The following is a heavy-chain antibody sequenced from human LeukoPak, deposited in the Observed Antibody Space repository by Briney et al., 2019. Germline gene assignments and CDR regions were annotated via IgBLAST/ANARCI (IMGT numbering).Heavy chain of an antibody. Sequence: GESLKISCEASGYKFTHYWIAWVRQVPGKGLEWMGIISPGDSDIRYSPSFQGQVTISADKSISTAYLQWSSLKASDTAMYYCARRYYYASGDSYGMDVWGQGTTVIVSS. CDR2: ISPGDSDI. D-gene: IGHD3-10*01. J-gene: IGHJ6*02. CDR3: ARRYYYASGDSYGMDV. CDR1: GYKFTHYW. V-gene: IGHV5-51*01.